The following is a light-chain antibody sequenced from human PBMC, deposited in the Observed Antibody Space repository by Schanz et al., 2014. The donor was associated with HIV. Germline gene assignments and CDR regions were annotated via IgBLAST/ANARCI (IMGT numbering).Light chain of an antibody. J-gene: IGLJ1*01. CDR1: NSDVGGYDY. Sequence: QSVLTQPASVSGSPGQSITISCTGTNSDVGGYDYVSWYQQHPGKAPKLIIYDVSYRPSGVSNRFSGSKSGNTASLTISGLQAEDEADYYCSSYTTSKTHVFGSGTKLTVL. CDR3: SSYTTSKTHV. V-gene: IGLV2-14*01. CDR2: DVS.